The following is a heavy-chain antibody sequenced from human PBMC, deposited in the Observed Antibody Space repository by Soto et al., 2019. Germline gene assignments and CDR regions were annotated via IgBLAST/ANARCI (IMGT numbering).Heavy chain of an antibody. J-gene: IGHJ4*02. Sequence: SVKVSRKASVCTFSSYAISEVRQAPAQGLEGMGGLIPILGTANYAQKFHGRVTITADKSTSIAYMELSSLRSEDTAVYYCARAPGPYGGDPRVAPHFDYWGQGXLVTVYS. D-gene: IGHD2-21*02. CDR3: ARAPGPYGGDPRVAPHFDY. V-gene: IGHV1-69*06. CDR2: LIPILGTA. CDR1: VCTFSSYA.